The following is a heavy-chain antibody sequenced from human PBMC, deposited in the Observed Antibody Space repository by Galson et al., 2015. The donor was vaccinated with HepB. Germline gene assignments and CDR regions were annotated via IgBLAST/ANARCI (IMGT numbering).Heavy chain of an antibody. D-gene: IGHD2-2*01. CDR2: ISGSGGST. CDR1: GFTFSSYA. V-gene: IGHV3-23*01. CDR3: AKDLSPLTHLGYCSSTSCLDAFDI. J-gene: IGHJ3*02. Sequence: SLRLSCAASGFTFSSYAMSWVRQAPGKGLEWVSAISGSGGSTYYADSVKGRFTISRDNSKNTLYLQMNSLRAEDTAVYYCAKDLSPLTHLGYCSSTSCLDAFDIWGQGTMVTVSS.